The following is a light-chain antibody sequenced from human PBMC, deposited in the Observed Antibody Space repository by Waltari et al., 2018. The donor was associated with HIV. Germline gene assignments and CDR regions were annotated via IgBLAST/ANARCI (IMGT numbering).Light chain of an antibody. Sequence: QSALTQTASVSGSPGQSLTISCTGTTSDDGGYNYVSWYQQHPGQAPKLMISEVSNRPSGVTNRFSGSKSGNTASLTISGLQVEDEADYYCSSYTSSSTLYVFGTGTKVTVL. CDR1: TSDDGGYNY. V-gene: IGLV2-14*01. CDR3: SSYTSSSTLYV. J-gene: IGLJ1*01. CDR2: EVS.